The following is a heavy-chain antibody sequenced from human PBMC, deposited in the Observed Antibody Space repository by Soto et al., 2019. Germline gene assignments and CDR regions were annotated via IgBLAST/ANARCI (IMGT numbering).Heavy chain of an antibody. V-gene: IGHV4-34*01. CDR3: ARSDNRNSLYGGDV. J-gene: IGHJ6*02. CDR2: ISHRGSS. Sequence: SETLSLTCAVNGGSLSGCYWSWIRQSPGKGLEWIGEISHRGSSVYNPSLKSRVTLSIDASMNHVTLELTSLTAADTAVYYCARSDNRNSLYGGDVWDQGTAVTVSS. D-gene: IGHD1-7*01. CDR1: GGSLSGCY.